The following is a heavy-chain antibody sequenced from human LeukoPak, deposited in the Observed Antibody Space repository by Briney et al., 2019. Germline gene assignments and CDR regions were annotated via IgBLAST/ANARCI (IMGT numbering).Heavy chain of an antibody. J-gene: IGHJ4*02. V-gene: IGHV1-2*02. D-gene: IGHD3-10*01. Sequence: ASVKVSCKASEYTFTSYDINWVRQAPGQGLEWMGWINPNSGGTNYAQKFQGRVTMTRDTSISTAYMELSRLRSDDTAVYYCARECSYYYGSGSPADYWGQGTLVTVSS. CDR1: EYTFTSYD. CDR3: ARECSYYYGSGSPADY. CDR2: INPNSGGT.